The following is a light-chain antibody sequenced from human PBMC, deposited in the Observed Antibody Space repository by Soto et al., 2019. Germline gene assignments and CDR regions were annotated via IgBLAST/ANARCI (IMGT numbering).Light chain of an antibody. Sequence: DIHVTQSRSTLSVCVVDRVTITCRASQTISSWLAWYQQKPGKAPKLLIYKASTLKSGVPSRFSGSGSGTEFTLTISSLQPDDFATYYCQHYNSYSEAFGQGTKVDIK. CDR3: QHYNSYSEA. V-gene: IGKV1-5*03. J-gene: IGKJ1*01. CDR2: KAS. CDR1: QTISSW.